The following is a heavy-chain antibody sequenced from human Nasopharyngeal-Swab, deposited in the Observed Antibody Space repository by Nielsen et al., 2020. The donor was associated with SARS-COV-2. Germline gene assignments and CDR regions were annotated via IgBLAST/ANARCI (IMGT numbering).Heavy chain of an antibody. CDR3: SPRALFLLLSSYYYIDF. Sequence: ASVKVSCKASGYTFTSYGISWVRQAPGQGLEWMGWISAYNGNTNYAQKLQGRVTMTTDTSTSTAYMELRSLRSDDSSVSYFSPRALFLLLSSYYYIDFWGKGTTVTVSS. V-gene: IGHV1-18*01. CDR1: GYTFTSYG. CDR2: ISAYNGNT. J-gene: IGHJ6*03. D-gene: IGHD2-15*01.